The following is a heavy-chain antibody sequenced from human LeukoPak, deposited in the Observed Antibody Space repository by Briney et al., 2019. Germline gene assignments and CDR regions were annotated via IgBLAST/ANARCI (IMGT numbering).Heavy chain of an antibody. J-gene: IGHJ6*04. CDR2: ISGSGGNT. Sequence: GGSLTLSCSASGLIFSSYGMSWVRQAPGKGLEWVSAISGSGGNTYYADSVKGRFTISRDNSKNTLFLQMNSLRAEDAAIYYCAKLWGDSSGWSMDVWGKGTTVTISS. CDR1: GLIFSSYG. V-gene: IGHV3-23*01. CDR3: AKLWGDSSGWSMDV. D-gene: IGHD6-19*01.